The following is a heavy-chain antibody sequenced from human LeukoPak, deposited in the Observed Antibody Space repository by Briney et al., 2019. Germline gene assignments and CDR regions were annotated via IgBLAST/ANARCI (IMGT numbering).Heavy chain of an antibody. Sequence: PSETLSLTCTVSGGSISSGSYYWSWIRQPAGKGLEWIGRIYTSGSTNYNPSLKSRVTISVDTSKNQFSLKLNSVTAADTAVYYCARHRRDGYNSEPGSFDYWGQGALVTVSS. D-gene: IGHD5-24*01. CDR1: GGSISSGSYY. CDR3: ARHRRDGYNSEPGSFDY. V-gene: IGHV4-61*02. J-gene: IGHJ4*02. CDR2: IYTSGST.